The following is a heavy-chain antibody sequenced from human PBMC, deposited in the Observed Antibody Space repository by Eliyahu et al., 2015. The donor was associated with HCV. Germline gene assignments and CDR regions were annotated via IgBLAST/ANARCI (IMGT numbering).Heavy chain of an antibody. V-gene: IGHV4-59*01. Sequence: QVQLQESGPGLVKPSETLSLTCTVSGGSITXYYWSWIRQPPGKGLEWIGYIHYSGSTNYNPSLKSRVTISLDTSKNQFSLKLTSVTAADTAMYYCASGGGGIAVTGTGGWFDPWGQGTLVTVSS. J-gene: IGHJ5*02. CDR3: ASGGGGIAVTGTGGWFDP. D-gene: IGHD6-19*01. CDR1: GGSITXYY. CDR2: IHYSGST.